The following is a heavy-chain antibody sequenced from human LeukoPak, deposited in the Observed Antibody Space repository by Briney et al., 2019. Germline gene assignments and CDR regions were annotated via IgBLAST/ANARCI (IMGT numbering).Heavy chain of an antibody. CDR3: ARDPTMGGAFDV. V-gene: IGHV3-48*02. CDR2: ISSSSSNR. Sequence: AGGSLSLSCEASGFTFSRYNMNWLRKAPGKGLEWVSYISSSSSNRYYAESVKGRFTVSRDNAKNSLYLQMNSLRDEDRAVYYCARDPTMGGAFDVWGQGTTVTVSS. CDR1: GFTFSRYN. J-gene: IGHJ3*01. D-gene: IGHD3-10*01.